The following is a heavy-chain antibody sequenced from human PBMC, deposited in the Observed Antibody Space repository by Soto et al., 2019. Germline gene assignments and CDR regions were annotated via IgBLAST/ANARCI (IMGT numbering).Heavy chain of an antibody. CDR1: GGSISGDYYH. V-gene: IGHV4-30-4*08. J-gene: IGHJ6*02. CDR2: VFHSGSV. Sequence: QVQLQQSGPGLVKPSQTLSLTCTVSGGSISGDYYHWTWIRQSPGKGLEWIGYVFHSGSVLYNPSLKSRLNISVYTSKNQCSLRLSSVTAADTAVYFCAREDDGGDRDYYGLDVWGQGTTVTVSS. CDR3: AREDDGGDRDYYGLDV. D-gene: IGHD2-21*02.